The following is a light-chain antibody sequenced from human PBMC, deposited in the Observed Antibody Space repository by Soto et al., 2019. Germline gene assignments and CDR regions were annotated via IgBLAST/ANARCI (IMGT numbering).Light chain of an antibody. Sequence: DIQMTQSPSSLSASVGDRVTITCQASQDISNYLNWYQQKPGKAPKLLIYDASNLETGVPSRFSGSGSGTDFTFTISSLQPEDIATYYCQQYDNLPPSITFGPRTRLEIK. J-gene: IGKJ5*01. CDR3: QQYDNLPPSIT. V-gene: IGKV1-33*01. CDR2: DAS. CDR1: QDISNY.